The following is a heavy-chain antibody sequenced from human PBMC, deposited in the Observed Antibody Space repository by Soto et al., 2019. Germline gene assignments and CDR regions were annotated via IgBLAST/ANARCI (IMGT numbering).Heavy chain of an antibody. CDR3: ARLLGYCSSTSCFYYYSYYMDV. D-gene: IGHD2-2*01. V-gene: IGHV1-18*01. J-gene: IGHJ6*03. CDR1: GYTFTSYG. CDR2: ISAYNGNT. Sequence: QVQLVQSGAEVKKPGASVKVSCKASGYTFTSYGISWVRQAPGQGLEWLGWISAYNGNTNYAQKLQGRVTMTTDTSTSTAYMELRSLRSDDTAVYYCARLLGYCSSTSCFYYYSYYMDVWGKGTTVTVSS.